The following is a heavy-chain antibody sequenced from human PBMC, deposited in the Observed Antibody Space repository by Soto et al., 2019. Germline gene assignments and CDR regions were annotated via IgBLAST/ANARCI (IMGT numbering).Heavy chain of an antibody. Sequence: EASVKVSCKASGGTFSSYAISWVRQAPGQGLEWMGGIIPIFGTANYAQKFQGRVTITADESTSAAYMELSSLRSEDTAVYYCARVPRRYCSSTSCFLARFDPWGQGTLVTVSS. J-gene: IGHJ5*02. CDR3: ARVPRRYCSSTSCFLARFDP. D-gene: IGHD2-2*01. CDR2: IIPIFGTA. V-gene: IGHV1-69*13. CDR1: GGTFSSYA.